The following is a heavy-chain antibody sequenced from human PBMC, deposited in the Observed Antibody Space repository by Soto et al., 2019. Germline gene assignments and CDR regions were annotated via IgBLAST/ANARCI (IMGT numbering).Heavy chain of an antibody. J-gene: IGHJ4*02. V-gene: IGHV3-53*01. CDR3: ARRGILRTGPLDY. CDR2: IYTAGGT. D-gene: IGHD6-13*01. Sequence: PGGSLRLSCAASGFSIDYYYMTWVRQAPGKGLEWVSVIYTAGGTYYADSVKGRFTISRDNSKNTLYLQMNSLRAEDTAVYYCARRGILRTGPLDYWGRGALVTVSS. CDR1: GFSIDYYY.